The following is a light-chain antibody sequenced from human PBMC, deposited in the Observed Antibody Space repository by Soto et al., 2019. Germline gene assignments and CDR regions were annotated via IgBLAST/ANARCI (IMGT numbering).Light chain of an antibody. CDR1: QSVSSSY. V-gene: IGKV3-20*01. J-gene: IGKJ2*01. Sequence: EIVLTQSPGTLSLSPGERATLSCRASQSVSSSYLAWYQQKPGQAPRLLIYGASSRATGIPDRFSGSGSGTDFTLTISRLEPEYFAVYYCQQYGSPPLYTFGQGTKLEIK. CDR3: QQYGSPPLYT. CDR2: GAS.